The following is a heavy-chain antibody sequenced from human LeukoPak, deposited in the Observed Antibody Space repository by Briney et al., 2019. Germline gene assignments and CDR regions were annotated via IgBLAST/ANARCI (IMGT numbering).Heavy chain of an antibody. CDR1: GFTFSSHW. Sequence: GGSLRLSCAASGFTFSSHWMHWVRHAPGKGLVCVARIKSDGTYRDYGDSVRGRFTISRDNAKDTLYLQMNSLRAEDTAVYYCVRDDGSYGVDYWGQGTPVTVSS. J-gene: IGHJ4*02. CDR3: VRDDGSYGVDY. V-gene: IGHV3-74*01. D-gene: IGHD4-17*01. CDR2: IKSDGTYR.